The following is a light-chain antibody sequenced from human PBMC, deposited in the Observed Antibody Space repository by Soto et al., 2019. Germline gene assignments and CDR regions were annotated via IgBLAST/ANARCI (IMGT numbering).Light chain of an antibody. CDR3: QHRTNWPPLFT. CDR1: QSIGHN. CDR2: DAS. Sequence: EIVLTQSPATLSLSPGERATLSCRASQSIGHNLAWYQQKPGQAPRFLMYDASNRATGIPARFSGSGYGTDFTLTISSLEPEDFAVYYCQHRTNWPPLFTFGPGTKVDLK. J-gene: IGKJ3*01. V-gene: IGKV3-11*01.